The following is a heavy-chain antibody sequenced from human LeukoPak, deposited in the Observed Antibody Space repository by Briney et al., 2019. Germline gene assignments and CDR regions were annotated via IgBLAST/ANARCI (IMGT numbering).Heavy chain of an antibody. V-gene: IGHV3-21*01. CDR3: AKAYGSGSYYPDY. J-gene: IGHJ4*02. D-gene: IGHD3-10*01. CDR2: ISSSSNYI. Sequence: PGGSLRLSCTASAFTFSSYNMNWVRQAPGKGLEWVSSISSSSNYIFYTNSVKGRFTISRDNAKNSLYLQMNSLRAEDTAIYYCAKAYGSGSYYPDYWGQGTPVTVSS. CDR1: AFTFSSYN.